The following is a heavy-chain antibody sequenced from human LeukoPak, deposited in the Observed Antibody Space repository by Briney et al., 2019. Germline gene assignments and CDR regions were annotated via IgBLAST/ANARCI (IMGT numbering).Heavy chain of an antibody. D-gene: IGHD1-20*01. J-gene: IGHJ6*02. Sequence: SVKVSCKASGGTFRSHAINWVRQAPGQGLEWMGGIIPMFGTANCAQNFQGRVTITADDSTTTAYMQLSGLRSDDAAVYYCARGTLNWNDGGAYLYHYGLDVWGQGTTVSVSS. CDR3: ARGTLNWNDGGAYLYHYGLDV. V-gene: IGHV1-69*13. CDR1: GGTFRSHA. CDR2: IIPMFGTA.